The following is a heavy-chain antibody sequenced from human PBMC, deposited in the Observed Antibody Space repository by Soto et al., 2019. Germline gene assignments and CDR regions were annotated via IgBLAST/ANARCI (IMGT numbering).Heavy chain of an antibody. CDR3: AKALVGEVGATDY. V-gene: IGHV3-30*04. J-gene: IGHJ4*02. D-gene: IGHD1-26*01. CDR2: ISYDGRNK. Sequence: PGGSLRLSCVASGFTFSSYAMHWVRQAPGKGLEWVAVISYDGRNKYYADSVKGRFTVSRDNSRNTLYLQMNSLGAEDAALYYCAKALVGEVGATDYWGQGTLVTVSS. CDR1: GFTFSSYA.